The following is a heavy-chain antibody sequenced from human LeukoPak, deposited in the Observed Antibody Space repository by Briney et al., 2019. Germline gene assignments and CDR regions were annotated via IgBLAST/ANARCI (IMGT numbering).Heavy chain of an antibody. Sequence: GGSLRLSCVASGFTSTTYWMHWVRQAPGKGLVWVSRINGDGSNSNYAGSVKGRFTISRDNARNTLYLQMNGLRAEDTALYYCARTSPTSHFDFWGQGTLVAVSS. D-gene: IGHD3-16*01. J-gene: IGHJ4*02. V-gene: IGHV3-74*01. CDR3: ARTSPTSHFDF. CDR1: GFTSTTYW. CDR2: INGDGSNS.